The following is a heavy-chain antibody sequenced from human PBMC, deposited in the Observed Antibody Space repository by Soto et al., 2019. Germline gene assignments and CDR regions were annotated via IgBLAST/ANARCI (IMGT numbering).Heavy chain of an antibody. CDR3: ARDPMPGGRGQWWLPWDY. J-gene: IGHJ4*02. V-gene: IGHV1-69*01. D-gene: IGHD2-15*01. CDR1: GGTFSIYV. CDR2: IIPIFGTA. Sequence: QVQLVQSGAEVRKPESSVKVSWKASGGTFSIYVISWVRQAPGQGLEWMGGIIPIFGTANYAQKFQGRVTITADESTITAYMELSSLRSEDTAVYYCARDPMPGGRGQWWLPWDYWGQGTLVTVSS.